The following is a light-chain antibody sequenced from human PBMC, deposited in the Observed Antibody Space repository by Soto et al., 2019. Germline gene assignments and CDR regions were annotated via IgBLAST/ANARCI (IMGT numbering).Light chain of an antibody. CDR3: QHYSNWPPWT. CDR2: GAT. Sequence: EIVMTQSPATLSVSPGDRVTLYCRASQSVSSNLAWYQQKPGQPPRLFIYGATSRATGVPARFSGSRSGTEFTLTISSQQSEDVAVYYCQHYSNWPPWTFGQGTKVDIK. V-gene: IGKV3-15*01. CDR1: QSVSSN. J-gene: IGKJ1*01.